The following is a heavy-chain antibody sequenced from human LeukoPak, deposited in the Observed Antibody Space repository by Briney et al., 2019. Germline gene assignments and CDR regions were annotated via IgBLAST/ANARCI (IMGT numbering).Heavy chain of an antibody. V-gene: IGHV1-2*02. CDR3: ARDPTGSLYFDY. CDR1: GYTFTGYY. Sequence: ASVKVSCKASGYTFTGYYMHWVRQAPGQGLEWMGWINPNSGGTNYAQKFQGRVTMTRDTSISTAYMELSRLRSDDTAVYFCARDPTGSLYFDYWGQGTLVTVSS. CDR2: INPNSGGT. J-gene: IGHJ4*02.